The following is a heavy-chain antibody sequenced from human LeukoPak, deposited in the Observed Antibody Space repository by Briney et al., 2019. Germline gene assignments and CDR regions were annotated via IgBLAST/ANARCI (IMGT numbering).Heavy chain of an antibody. J-gene: IGHJ4*02. CDR2: IYHSGST. V-gene: IGHV4-4*02. Sequence: SETLSLTCAVSGGSISSSYWWSWIRQPPGKGLEWIGEIYHSGSTNYNPSLKSRVTISVDTSKNQFSLKLSSVTAADTAVYSCARHVYYDSSGYYVDYWGQGTLVTVSS. CDR1: GGSISSSYW. D-gene: IGHD3-22*01. CDR3: ARHVYYDSSGYYVDY.